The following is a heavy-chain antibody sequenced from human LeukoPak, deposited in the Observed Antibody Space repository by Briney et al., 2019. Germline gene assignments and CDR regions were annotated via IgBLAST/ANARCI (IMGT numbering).Heavy chain of an antibody. CDR3: ATDKVGHQEHYYYGMDV. Sequence: PSETLSLTCAVYGGSFSGYYWSWIRQPPGKGLEWIGEINHSGSTNYNPSLKSRVTISVDTSKNQFSLKLTSVTAADTAVYYCATDKVGHQEHYYYGMDVWGQGTTVTVSS. J-gene: IGHJ6*02. V-gene: IGHV4-34*01. CDR1: GGSFSGYY. D-gene: IGHD1-1*01. CDR2: INHSGST.